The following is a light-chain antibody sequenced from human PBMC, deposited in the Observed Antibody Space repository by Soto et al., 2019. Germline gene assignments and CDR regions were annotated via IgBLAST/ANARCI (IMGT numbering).Light chain of an antibody. CDR1: QSVSSY. V-gene: IGKV3-11*01. Sequence: EIVLTQSPATLSLSPGERATLSCRASQSVSSYLAWYQQKPGQAPRLLIYDASNRATGIPARFSGSGSGTAFTLTISSLEPEDFAVYYCQQRSNWPLMYTFCQGTKLEIK. CDR3: QQRSNWPLMYT. CDR2: DAS. J-gene: IGKJ2*01.